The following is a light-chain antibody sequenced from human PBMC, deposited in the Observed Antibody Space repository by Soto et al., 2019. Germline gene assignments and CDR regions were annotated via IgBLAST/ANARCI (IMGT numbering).Light chain of an antibody. Sequence: IEFTQSPGTLSLSPGVRATLSCRASQSVSSSYLAWYQQKPGQAPRLLIYGASSRATGIPDRLSGSGSGTDFTLTISRLEPEDFAVYYCQQYGSSPETFGQGTKVDIK. V-gene: IGKV3-20*01. CDR1: QSVSSSY. CDR3: QQYGSSPET. CDR2: GAS. J-gene: IGKJ1*01.